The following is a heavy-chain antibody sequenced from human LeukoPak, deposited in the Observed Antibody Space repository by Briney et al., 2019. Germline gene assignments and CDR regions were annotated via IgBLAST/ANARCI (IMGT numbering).Heavy chain of an antibody. CDR2: IKQDGSAK. CDR3: ARDPDPLGVFDV. Sequence: GGSLRLSRAASGFTFSSYWMSWVRQAPGKGLEWVANIKQDGSAKYYVDSVKGRFTICRDNAKNSLYLQMGSLRAEDTAVYFCARDPDPLGVFDVWGQGTMVTVSS. D-gene: IGHD2-8*01. V-gene: IGHV3-7*01. J-gene: IGHJ3*01. CDR1: GFTFSSYW.